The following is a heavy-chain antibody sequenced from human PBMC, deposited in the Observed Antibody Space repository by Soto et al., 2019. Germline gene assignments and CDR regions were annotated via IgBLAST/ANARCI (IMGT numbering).Heavy chain of an antibody. V-gene: IGHV1-18*01. Sequence: QVQLVQSGAEVKKPGASVKVSCKASGYTFTSYGISWVRQAPGQGLEWMGWISAYNVNKNYAQKLQGRVTMTTDTSTSTSYMELRSLRSDETAVYYWARDTAAAGIFDYWGQGTLVSVSS. CDR3: ARDTAAAGIFDY. D-gene: IGHD6-13*01. CDR1: GYTFTSYG. J-gene: IGHJ4*02. CDR2: ISAYNVNK.